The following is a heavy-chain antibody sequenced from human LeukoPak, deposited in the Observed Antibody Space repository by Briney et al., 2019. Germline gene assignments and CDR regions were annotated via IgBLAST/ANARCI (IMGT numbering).Heavy chain of an antibody. D-gene: IGHD5-24*01. CDR2: ISSSGSTK. V-gene: IGHV3-48*03. Sequence: GGSLRLSCAACGFSFSSYEMNWVRQAPGKGLEWVSYISSSGSTKYYADSVKGRFTISRDNARNSLYLQMNSLRADDTAVYYCARGERWLLPPTDYWGQGTLVTVSS. CDR3: ARGERWLLPPTDY. CDR1: GFSFSSYE. J-gene: IGHJ4*02.